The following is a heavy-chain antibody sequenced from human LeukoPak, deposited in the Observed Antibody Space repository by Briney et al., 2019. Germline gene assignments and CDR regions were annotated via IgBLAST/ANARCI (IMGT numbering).Heavy chain of an antibody. CDR3: ATFPTTVTTSYFDY. J-gene: IGHJ4*02. CDR2: ISSSGSTI. V-gene: IGHV3-11*01. D-gene: IGHD4-17*01. Sequence: PGGSLRLSCAASGFTFSDYYMSWIRQAPGKGLEWVSYISSSGSTIYYADSVKGRFTISRDNAKNSLYLQMNSLRAEDTAVYYCATFPTTVTTSYFDYWGQGTLVTVSS. CDR1: GFTFSDYY.